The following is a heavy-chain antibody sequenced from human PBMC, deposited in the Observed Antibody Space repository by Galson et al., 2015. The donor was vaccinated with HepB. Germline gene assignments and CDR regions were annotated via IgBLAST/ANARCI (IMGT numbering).Heavy chain of an antibody. V-gene: IGHV1-3*01. Sequence: SVKVSCKASGYTFTSYAMHWVRQAPGQRLEWMGWINAGNGNTKYSQKFQGRVTITRDTSASTAYMVLSSLRSEDTAVYYCARVLWFGELGYWGQGTLVTVSS. D-gene: IGHD3-10*01. CDR3: ARVLWFGELGY. CDR1: GYTFTSYA. J-gene: IGHJ4*02. CDR2: INAGNGNT.